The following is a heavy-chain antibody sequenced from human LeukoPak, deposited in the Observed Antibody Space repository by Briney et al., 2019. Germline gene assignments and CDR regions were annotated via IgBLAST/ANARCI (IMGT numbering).Heavy chain of an antibody. V-gene: IGHV3-33*01. Sequence: PGGSLRLSCAASGFTFSNFAIHWVRQAPGKGLEWVAVIWNDASNKYYADSVRGRFTISRDNSKNTLYLQMNSLRAEDTAVYYCARATEYSSSWFPDAFDIWGQGTMVTVSS. D-gene: IGHD6-13*01. J-gene: IGHJ3*02. CDR2: IWNDASNK. CDR3: ARATEYSSSWFPDAFDI. CDR1: GFTFSNFA.